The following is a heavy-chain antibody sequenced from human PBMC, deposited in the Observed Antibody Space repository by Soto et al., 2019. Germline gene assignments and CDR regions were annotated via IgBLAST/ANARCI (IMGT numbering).Heavy chain of an antibody. CDR1: GGSIGGVGYC. V-gene: IGHV4-34*01. CDR3: ARDKITGLFDY. Sequence: SQTLSLTWAVYGGSIGGVGYCWSWIRQPPGTGLEWIGEINHSGSTNYNPSLKSRVTISVDTSKNQFSLKLTSVTAADTAVYYCARDKITGLFDYWGQGTLVTVS. D-gene: IGHD2-8*02. J-gene: IGHJ4*02. CDR2: INHSGST.